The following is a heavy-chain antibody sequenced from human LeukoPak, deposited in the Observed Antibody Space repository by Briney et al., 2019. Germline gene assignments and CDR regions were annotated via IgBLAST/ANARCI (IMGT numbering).Heavy chain of an antibody. D-gene: IGHD2-15*01. CDR2: ISGSGGST. Sequence: GGSLRLSCAASGFTFSSYAMSWVRQAPGKGLEWVSGISGSGGSTYHADSVKGRFTISRDNSKNTLYLQMNSLRVEDTALYYCARDDREAAFDYWGQGTLVTVSS. CDR3: ARDDREAAFDY. J-gene: IGHJ4*02. V-gene: IGHV3-23*01. CDR1: GFTFSSYA.